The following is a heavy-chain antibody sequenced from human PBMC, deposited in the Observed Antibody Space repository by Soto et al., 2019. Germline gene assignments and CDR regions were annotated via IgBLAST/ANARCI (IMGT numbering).Heavy chain of an antibody. CDR3: AREERLELSSHYYYYGMDV. J-gene: IGHJ6*02. CDR1: GFTFSSYG. CDR2: IWYDGSNK. Sequence: QVQRLESGGGVVQPGRSLRLSCAASGFTFSSYGMQWGRQAPGKGLEWVAVIWYDGSNKYYTDSVKGRFTISRDNSKYTLYLQMNRLRAEDTAVDYCAREERLELSSHYYYYGMDVGVQGITVTVSS. D-gene: IGHD1-7*01. V-gene: IGHV3-33*01.